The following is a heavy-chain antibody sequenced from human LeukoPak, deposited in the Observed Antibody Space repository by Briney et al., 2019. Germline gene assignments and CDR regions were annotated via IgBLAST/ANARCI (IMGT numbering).Heavy chain of an antibody. V-gene: IGHV5-51*01. Sequence: GESLKISCKGSGYSFTSYWIGSVRQMPGKGLEWMGIIYPDDSNIRYSPSFQGQVTISADKSISTAYLQWSSLKASDTAMYFCARTTTSSGYNWFDPWGQGTLVTVSS. J-gene: IGHJ5*02. CDR1: GYSFTSYW. CDR2: IYPDDSNI. D-gene: IGHD2-2*01. CDR3: ARTTTSSGYNWFDP.